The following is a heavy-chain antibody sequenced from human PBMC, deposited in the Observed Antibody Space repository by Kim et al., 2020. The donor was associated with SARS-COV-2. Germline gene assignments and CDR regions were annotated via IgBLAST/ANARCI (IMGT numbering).Heavy chain of an antibody. CDR2: IYYSGST. Sequence: SETLSLTCTVSGGSISSYYWSWIRQPPGKGLEWIGYIYYSGSTNYNPSLKSRVTISVDTSKNQFSLKLSSVTAADTAVYYCARAVYSSSSSRPWYYYYGMDVWGQGTTVTVSS. J-gene: IGHJ6*02. V-gene: IGHV4-59*01. D-gene: IGHD6-6*01. CDR1: GGSISSYY. CDR3: ARAVYSSSSSRPWYYYYGMDV.